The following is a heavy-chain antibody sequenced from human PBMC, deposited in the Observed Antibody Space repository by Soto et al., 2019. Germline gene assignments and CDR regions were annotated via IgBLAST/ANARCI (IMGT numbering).Heavy chain of an antibody. D-gene: IGHD2-21*01. CDR3: ARNGDCDGETCYYRPCIFAS. CDR2: ISSNSNYI. Sequence: GGSRRLACAASGVTFGSYTMNWVRQTPEKGLDWVSAISSNSNYIYYVDSIKGRFTISRDNSKNLLHLQMNSLRDEDTALYYCARNGDCDGETCYYRPCIFASWRQGA. J-gene: IGHJ4*02. V-gene: IGHV3-21*06. CDR1: GVTFGSYT.